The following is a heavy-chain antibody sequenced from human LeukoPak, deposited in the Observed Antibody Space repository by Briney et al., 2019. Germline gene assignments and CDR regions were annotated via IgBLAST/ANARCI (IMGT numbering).Heavy chain of an antibody. CDR2: ISYDGSNK. CDR1: GFTFSSYA. D-gene: IGHD3-22*01. CDR3: ATYSSLNRREFQY. V-gene: IGHV3-30-3*01. J-gene: IGHJ1*01. Sequence: GGSLRLSCAASGFTFSSYAMFWVRQAPGKGLEWVAVISYDGSNKYYADSVKGRFIISRDNSNNTLYLQMNSLRAEDTAVYYCATYSSLNRREFQYWGQGTLLTVSS.